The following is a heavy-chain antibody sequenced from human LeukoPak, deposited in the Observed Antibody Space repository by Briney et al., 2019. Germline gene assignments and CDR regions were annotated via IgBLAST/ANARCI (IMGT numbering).Heavy chain of an antibody. V-gene: IGHV4-61*02. Sequence: PSETLSLTCTVSGGSISSGSYYWSWIRQPAGKGLEWIGRIYTSGSTNYNPSLKSRVTISVDTSKNQFSLKLSSVTAADTAVYYCARSEFRGLGRNYWGQGTLVTVSS. CDR3: ARSEFRGLGRNY. D-gene: IGHD7-27*01. CDR2: IYTSGST. CDR1: GGSISSGSYY. J-gene: IGHJ4*02.